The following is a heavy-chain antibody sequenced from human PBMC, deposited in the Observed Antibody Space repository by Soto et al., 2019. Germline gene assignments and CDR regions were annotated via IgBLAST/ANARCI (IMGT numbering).Heavy chain of an antibody. CDR1: GGSISSYY. D-gene: IGHD3-10*01. V-gene: IGHV4-59*08. Sequence: SETLSLTCTVSGGSISSYYWSWIRQPPGKGLEWIGYIYYSGSTNYNPSLKSRVTISVDTSKNQFSLKLSSVTAAGTAVYYCARQGAGYYGSGIDYWGQGTLVTVSS. CDR3: ARQGAGYYGSGIDY. J-gene: IGHJ4*02. CDR2: IYYSGST.